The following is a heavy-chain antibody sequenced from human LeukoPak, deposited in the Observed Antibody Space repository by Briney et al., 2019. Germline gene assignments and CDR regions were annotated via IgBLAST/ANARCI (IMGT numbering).Heavy chain of an antibody. V-gene: IGHV1-69*01. CDR1: GGIFSSYA. J-gene: IGHJ5*02. D-gene: IGHD6-13*01. CDR3: ARGGAAAENWFDP. CDR2: IIPIFGTA. Sequence: GSSVKVSCKASGGIFSSYAISWVRQAPGQGLEWMGGIIPIFGTANYAQKFQGRVTITADESTSTAYMELSSLRSEDTAVYYCARGGAAAENWFDPWGQGTLVTVSS.